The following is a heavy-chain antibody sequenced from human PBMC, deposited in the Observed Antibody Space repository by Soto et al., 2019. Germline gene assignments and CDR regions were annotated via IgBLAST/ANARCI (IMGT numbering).Heavy chain of an antibody. D-gene: IGHD6-13*01. Sequence: PGESLKISCKGSGNNFTSYWIGWVRQMPGKGLEWMGIIYPGDSDTRYSPSFQGQVTISADKSISTAYLQWSSLKASDTAMYYCARTSAAGKYYYGMDVWGQGPTVTVSS. CDR3: ARTSAAGKYYYGMDV. CDR1: GNNFTSYW. J-gene: IGHJ6*02. CDR2: IYPGDSDT. V-gene: IGHV5-51*01.